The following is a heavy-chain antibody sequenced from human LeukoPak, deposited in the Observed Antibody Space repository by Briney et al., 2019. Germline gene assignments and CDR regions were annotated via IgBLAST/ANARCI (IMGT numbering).Heavy chain of an antibody. J-gene: IGHJ4*02. D-gene: IGHD6-19*01. Sequence: GGSLRLSCAASGFTFSIYAMSWVRQAPGKGLEXXSAISGSGGYTYSADSVKGRFTISRDNSKNTLYLQMNSLRAEDTAVYYCAKDQSPYQWLAFDYWGQGTLVTVSS. CDR3: AKDQSPYQWLAFDY. CDR2: ISGSGGYT. CDR1: GFTFSIYA. V-gene: IGHV3-23*01.